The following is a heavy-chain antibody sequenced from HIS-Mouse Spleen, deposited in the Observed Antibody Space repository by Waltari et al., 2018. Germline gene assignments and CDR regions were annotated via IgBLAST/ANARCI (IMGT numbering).Heavy chain of an antibody. CDR3: ARALEYSSSWYYYYYGMDV. CDR1: GFTGSSNS. Sequence: EVQLVESGGGLIQPGGSRGLSCAASGFTGSSNSISGVRQAPGKGLEWVSVIYSGGSTYYADSVKGRFTISRDNSKNTLYLQMNSLRAEDTAVYYCARALEYSSSWYYYYYGMDVWGQGTTVTVSS. D-gene: IGHD6-13*01. CDR2: IYSGGST. J-gene: IGHJ6*02. V-gene: IGHV3-53*01.